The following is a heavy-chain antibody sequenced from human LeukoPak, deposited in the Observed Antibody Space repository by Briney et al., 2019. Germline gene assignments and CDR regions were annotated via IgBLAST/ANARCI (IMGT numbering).Heavy chain of an antibody. CDR3: ARHCSGGSCYLGYGMDV. V-gene: IGHV5-51*01. J-gene: IGHJ6*02. CDR1: GYSVTSYW. D-gene: IGHD2-15*01. CDR2: IYPGDSDT. Sequence: GESLKVSCKGAGYSVTSYWIGGVRQMPGKGLEWMGIIYPGDSDTRYSPSFQGQVTISADKSISTAYLQWSSLKASDTAMYYCARHCSGGSCYLGYGMDVWGQGTTVTVSS.